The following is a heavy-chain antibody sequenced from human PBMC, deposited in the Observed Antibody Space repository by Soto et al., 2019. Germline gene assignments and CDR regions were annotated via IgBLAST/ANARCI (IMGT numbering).Heavy chain of an antibody. Sequence: ESGGGVVQPGRSLRLSCAASGFTFTDYAMHWVRQAPGKGLEWVAFISYDGSNKYFADSVKGRFTISRDNSKNTLYLHMNSLRAEDTAVYYWAKEPPPTITGLLDYWGQGTLVTVSS. CDR3: AKEPPPTITGLLDY. CDR1: GFTFTDYA. J-gene: IGHJ4*02. CDR2: ISYDGSNK. D-gene: IGHD5-12*01. V-gene: IGHV3-30-3*01.